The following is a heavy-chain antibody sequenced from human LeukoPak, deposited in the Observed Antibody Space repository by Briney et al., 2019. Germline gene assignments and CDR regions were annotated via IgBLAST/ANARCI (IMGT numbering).Heavy chain of an antibody. CDR3: ARGASGIQLWFFDP. Sequence: PGGSLRLSCAASGFTFSSYWLSWVRQAPGKGLEWVANIKQDGSEKYYVDSVKGRFTISRDNAKSSLYLQMNSLRAEDTAVYYYARGASGIQLWFFDPWGQGTLVTVSS. V-gene: IGHV3-7*01. CDR1: GFTFSSYW. J-gene: IGHJ5*02. CDR2: IKQDGSEK. D-gene: IGHD5-18*01.